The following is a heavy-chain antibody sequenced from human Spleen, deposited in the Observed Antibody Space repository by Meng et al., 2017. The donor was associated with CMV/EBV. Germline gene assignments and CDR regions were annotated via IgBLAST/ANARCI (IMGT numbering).Heavy chain of an antibody. CDR2: ISGSGGST. CDR1: GFTFSSYA. D-gene: IGHD1-26*01. CDR3: AKEGGSYWSYYFDY. Sequence: SGFTFSSYAMSWVRQAPGKGLEWVSAISGSGGSTYYADSVKGRFTISRDNSKNTLYLQMNSLRAEDTAVYYCAKEGGSYWSYYFDYWGQGTLVTVSS. V-gene: IGHV3-23*01. J-gene: IGHJ4*02.